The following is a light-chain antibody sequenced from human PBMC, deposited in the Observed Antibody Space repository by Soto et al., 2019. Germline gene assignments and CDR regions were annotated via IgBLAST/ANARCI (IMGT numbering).Light chain of an antibody. CDR2: GTS. J-gene: IGKJ5*01. CDR3: QHYNNWPLT. CDR1: QSVSSN. V-gene: IGKV3-15*01. Sequence: EIIMTQSPATLSVSPGERATLSCRASQSVSSNLAWFQQKPGQPPRLLIYGTSTRATGVPARFSGSGSGTEFTLTISSLQSEDFAVYYCQHYNNWPLTFGQGTRLEIK.